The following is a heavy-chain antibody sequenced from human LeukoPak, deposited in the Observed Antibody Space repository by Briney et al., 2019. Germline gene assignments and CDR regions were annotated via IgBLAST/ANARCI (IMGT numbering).Heavy chain of an antibody. J-gene: IGHJ4*02. V-gene: IGHV3-23*01. CDR2: ISGSGGST. D-gene: IGHD3-10*01. CDR3: APGDVWFGETIDY. CDR1: GFTFNTYG. Sequence: GGSLRLSCAASGFTFNTYGMSWVRQAPGKGLEWVSAISGSGGSTYYADSVKGRFTISRDNSKNTLYLQMNSLRAEDTAVYYCAPGDVWFGETIDYWGQGTLVTVSS.